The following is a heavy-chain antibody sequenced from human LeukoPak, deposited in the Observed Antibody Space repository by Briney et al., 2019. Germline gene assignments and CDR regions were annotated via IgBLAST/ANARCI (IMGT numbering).Heavy chain of an antibody. CDR2: FDPEDGET. CDR3: ATPQPRGTRDYYYYYGMDV. CDR1: GYTLTELS. J-gene: IGHJ6*02. Sequence: GASAKVSCKVSGYTLTELSMHWVRQAPGKGLEWMGGFDPEDGETIYAQKFQGRVTMTEDTSTDTAYMELSSLRSEDTAVYYCATPQPRGTRDYYYYYGMDVWGQGTTVTVSS. V-gene: IGHV1-24*01. D-gene: IGHD1-1*01.